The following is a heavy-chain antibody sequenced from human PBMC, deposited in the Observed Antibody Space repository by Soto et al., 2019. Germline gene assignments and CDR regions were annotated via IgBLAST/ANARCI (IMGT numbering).Heavy chain of an antibody. V-gene: IGHV1-2*02. CDR2: INPNSGGT. J-gene: IGHJ4*02. Sequence: GASVRVSCKASGYTFTGYYVHWVRRAPGQGLEWMGWINPNSGGTNYAQKFQGRVTMTRDTSISTAYMELSRLRYDDTAVYYCAREGYCSSTSCYIDNYWGQGTLVTVSS. D-gene: IGHD2-2*01. CDR1: GYTFTGYY. CDR3: AREGYCSSTSCYIDNY.